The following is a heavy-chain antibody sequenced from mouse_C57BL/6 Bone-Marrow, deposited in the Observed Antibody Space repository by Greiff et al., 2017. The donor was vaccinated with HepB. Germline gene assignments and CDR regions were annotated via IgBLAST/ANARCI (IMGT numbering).Heavy chain of an antibody. D-gene: IGHD2-4*01. V-gene: IGHV3-8*01. CDR3: ARWNDYDLYAMDY. J-gene: IGHJ4*01. Sequence: EVKLMESGPGLAKPSQTLSLTCSVTGYSITSDYWNWIRKFPGNKLEYMGYISYCGSTYYNPSLKSRISITRDTSKNQYYLQLNAVTTEDTATYYCARWNDYDLYAMDYWGQGTSVTVSS. CDR2: ISYCGST. CDR1: GYSITSDY.